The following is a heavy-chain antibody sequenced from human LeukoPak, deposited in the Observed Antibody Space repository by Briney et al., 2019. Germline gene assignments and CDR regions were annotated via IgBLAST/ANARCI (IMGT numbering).Heavy chain of an antibody. CDR3: ARSARWRYGPGFVGNY. J-gene: IGHJ4*02. Sequence: GASVKVSCKASGYTFTGYYMHWVRQAPGQGLEWMRWINPNSGGTNYAQKFQGRVTMTRDTSISTAYMELSRLRSDDTAVYYCARSARWRYGPGFVGNYWGQGTLVTVSS. V-gene: IGHV1-2*02. CDR2: INPNSGGT. D-gene: IGHD2-21*01. CDR1: GYTFTGYY.